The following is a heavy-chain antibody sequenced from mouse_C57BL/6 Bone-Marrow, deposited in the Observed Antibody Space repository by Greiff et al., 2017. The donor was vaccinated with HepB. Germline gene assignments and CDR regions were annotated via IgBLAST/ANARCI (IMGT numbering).Heavy chain of an antibody. CDR1: GFTFSSYA. CDR3: TRDPYYGRSCDAMDY. V-gene: IGHV5-9-1*02. CDR2: ISSGGDYI. Sequence: EVKLMESGAGLVKPGGSLKLSCAASGFTFSSYAMSWVRQTPEKRLEWVAYISSGGDYISYADTVKGRFTISRDNARNTLYLQMSSLKSEDTAMYYCTRDPYYGRSCDAMDYWGQGTSVTVSS. D-gene: IGHD1-1*01. J-gene: IGHJ4*01.